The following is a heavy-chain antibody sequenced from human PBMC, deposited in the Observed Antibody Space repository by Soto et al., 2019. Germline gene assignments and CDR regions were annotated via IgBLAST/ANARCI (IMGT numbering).Heavy chain of an antibody. J-gene: IGHJ5*02. V-gene: IGHV3-30*18. CDR2: ISYDGSNK. Sequence: QVQLVESGGGVVQPGRSLRLSCAASGFTFSSYGMHWVRQAPGKGLEWVAVISYDGSNKYYADSVKGRFTISRDNSKNTLYLQMNSLRAEDTAVYYCAKESSGYDYRGLGWFDPWGQGTLVTVSS. CDR3: AKESSGYDYRGLGWFDP. D-gene: IGHD5-12*01. CDR1: GFTFSSYG.